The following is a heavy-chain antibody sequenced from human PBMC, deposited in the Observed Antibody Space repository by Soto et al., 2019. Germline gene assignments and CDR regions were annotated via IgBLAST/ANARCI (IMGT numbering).Heavy chain of an antibody. V-gene: IGHV3-11*06. D-gene: IGHD6-19*01. J-gene: IGHJ2*01. Sequence: GGSLRLSCAASGFTFSDYYMSWIRQAPGKGLEWVSYISSSSSYTNYADSVKGRFTISRDNAKNSLYLQMNSLRAEDTAVYYCARVSGGWPPGYFDLWGRGTLVTVSS. CDR3: ARVSGGWPPGYFDL. CDR1: GFTFSDYY. CDR2: ISSSSSYT.